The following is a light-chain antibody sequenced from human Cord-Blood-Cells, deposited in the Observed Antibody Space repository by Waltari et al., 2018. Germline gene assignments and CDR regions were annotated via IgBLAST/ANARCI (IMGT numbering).Light chain of an antibody. CDR2: GAS. CDR1: QSVSSSY. CDR3: QQYGSTSYT. Sequence: EIVLPKSPGTLSLSPGESATLSCRASQSVSSSYLAWYQQKPGQAPRLLIYGASSRATGIPDRFSGSGSGTDFTLTISRLEPEDFAVYYCQQYGSTSYTFGQGTKLEIK. J-gene: IGKJ2*01. V-gene: IGKV3-20*01.